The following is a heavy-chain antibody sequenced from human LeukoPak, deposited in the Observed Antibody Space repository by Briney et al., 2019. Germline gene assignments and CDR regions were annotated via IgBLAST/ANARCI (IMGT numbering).Heavy chain of an antibody. Sequence: SETLSLTCTVSGGSISSYYWSWIRQPPGKGLEWIGYIYYSGSTNYNPSLKSRVTISVDTSKNQFSLKLSSVTAADTAVYYCARATRDFWSGYYIEGGYYFDYWGQGTLVTVSS. CDR2: IYYSGST. J-gene: IGHJ4*02. CDR1: GGSISSYY. D-gene: IGHD3-3*01. CDR3: ARATRDFWSGYYIEGGYYFDY. V-gene: IGHV4-59*01.